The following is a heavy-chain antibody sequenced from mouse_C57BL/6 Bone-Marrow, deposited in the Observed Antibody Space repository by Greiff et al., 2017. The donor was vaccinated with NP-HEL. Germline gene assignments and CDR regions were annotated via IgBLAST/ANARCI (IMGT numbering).Heavy chain of an antibody. CDR3: ARENRDDSCDY. V-gene: IGHV1-69*01. CDR2: IDPSDGYT. D-gene: IGHD2-14*01. CDR1: GYTFTSYW. J-gene: IGHJ2*01. Sequence: VQLKQSGAELVMPGASVKLSCKASGYTFTSYWMHWVKQRPGHGLEWIGEIDPSDGYTNYNQKFKGKSTLTVDKSSSTAYMQLSSLTSEDSAVYYCARENRDDSCDYWGQGTTLTVSS.